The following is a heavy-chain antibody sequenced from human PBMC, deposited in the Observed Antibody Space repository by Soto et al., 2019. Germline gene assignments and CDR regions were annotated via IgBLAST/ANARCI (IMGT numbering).Heavy chain of an antibody. D-gene: IGHD2-2*01. J-gene: IGHJ6*03. CDR3: AKAYCSSTSCYYYYYYMDV. CDR2: ISGSGGST. CDR1: GFTFSSYA. Sequence: GGSLRLSCAASGFTFSSYAMSWVRQAPGKGLEWVSAISGSGGSTYYADSVKGRFTISRDNSKNTLYLQMNSLRAEDTAVYYCAKAYCSSTSCYYYYYYMDVWGKGTTVTVSS. V-gene: IGHV3-23*01.